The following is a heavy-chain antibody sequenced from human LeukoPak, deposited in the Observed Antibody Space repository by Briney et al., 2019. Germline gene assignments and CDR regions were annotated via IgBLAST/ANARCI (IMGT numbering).Heavy chain of an antibody. D-gene: IGHD5-12*01. V-gene: IGHV3-23*01. CDR3: ARGYSGYLYY. J-gene: IGHJ4*02. CDR1: GLTFSSYA. CDR2: ISGSSGHT. Sequence: GGSLRLSCAASGLTFSSYAMSWVRQAPGKGLEWVSAISGSSGHTYYADSVKGRFTISRDNAKNTLYLQMNSLRAEDTAVYYCARGYSGYLYYWGQGTLVTVSS.